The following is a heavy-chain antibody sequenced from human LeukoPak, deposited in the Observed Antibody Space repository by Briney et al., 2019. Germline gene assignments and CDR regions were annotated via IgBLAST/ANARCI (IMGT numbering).Heavy chain of an antibody. D-gene: IGHD6-6*01. CDR1: GGTFSSYA. CDR2: IIPIFGTA. CDR3: AYNAEYSSSSGLDY. V-gene: IGHV1-69*13. Sequence: ASVKVSCTASGGTFSSYAISWVRQAPGQGLEWMGGIIPIFGTANYAQKFQGRVTITADESTSTAYMELSSLRSEDTAVYYCAYNAEYSSSSGLDYWGQGTLVTVSS. J-gene: IGHJ4*02.